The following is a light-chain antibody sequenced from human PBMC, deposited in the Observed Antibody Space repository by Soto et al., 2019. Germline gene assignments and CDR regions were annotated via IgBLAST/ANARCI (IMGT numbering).Light chain of an antibody. CDR3: QQFYSYPIT. Sequence: DIQLTQSPSFLSAYVGDRVAITCRASQDMSSDLVWYQQKPGEAPQLLIFAASTLQSGVPSRFSGSGSETEFTLTINGLQPADFATYYCQQFYSYPITFGQGTGVDIK. V-gene: IGKV1-9*01. J-gene: IGKJ5*01. CDR1: QDMSSD. CDR2: AAS.